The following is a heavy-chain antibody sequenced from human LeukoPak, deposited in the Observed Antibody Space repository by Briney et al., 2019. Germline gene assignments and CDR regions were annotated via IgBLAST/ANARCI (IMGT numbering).Heavy chain of an antibody. Sequence: GGSLRLSCAASGFTFSDYYMSWIRQAPGKGLEWVSYISSSGSTIYYADSVKGRFTISRDNAKNSLYLQMNSLRAEDTAVYYCAKDGHEAARFPAPFDYWGQGTLVTISS. CDR3: AKDGHEAARFPAPFDY. CDR2: ISSSGSTI. CDR1: GFTFSDYY. J-gene: IGHJ4*02. V-gene: IGHV3-11*01. D-gene: IGHD6-6*01.